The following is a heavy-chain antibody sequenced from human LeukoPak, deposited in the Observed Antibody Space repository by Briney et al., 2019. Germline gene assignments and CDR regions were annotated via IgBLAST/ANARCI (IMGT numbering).Heavy chain of an antibody. Sequence: ASVKVSCKASGYTFTDYYMHWVRQAPGQGLEWMGWINPNSGGTNYAQKFRGRVTVTRDTSISTAYMELSRLTSDDTAVYYCAREWVAVVDFDYWGQGTLVTVSS. CDR1: GYTFTDYY. D-gene: IGHD6-19*01. V-gene: IGHV1-2*02. J-gene: IGHJ4*02. CDR2: INPNSGGT. CDR3: AREWVAVVDFDY.